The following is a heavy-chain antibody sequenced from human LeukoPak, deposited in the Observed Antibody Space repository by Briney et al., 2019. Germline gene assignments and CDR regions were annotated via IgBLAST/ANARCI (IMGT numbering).Heavy chain of an antibody. CDR1: GFTFDKAW. CDR2: ISYDAINK. J-gene: IGHJ4*02. Sequence: GGSLRLSCAASGFTFDKAWMTWVRQAPGKGLEWVAVISYDAINKYYADSVKGRFTISRDNSKNTLYLQMNSLRAEDTAVYYCAKGYCSSTSCLKTDWGQGALVTVSS. V-gene: IGHV3-30*18. D-gene: IGHD2-2*01. CDR3: AKGYCSSTSCLKTD.